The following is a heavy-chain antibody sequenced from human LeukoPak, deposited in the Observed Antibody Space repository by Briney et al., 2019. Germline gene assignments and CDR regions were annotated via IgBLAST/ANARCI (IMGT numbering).Heavy chain of an antibody. Sequence: GGSLRLSCAASGFTFSSYSMNWVRQAPGEGLEWVSSISSSSSYIYYADSVKGRFTISRDNAKNSLYLQMNSLRAEDTAVYYCARGSRFDYWGQGTLVTVSS. CDR1: GFTFSSYS. CDR2: ISSSSSYI. J-gene: IGHJ4*02. CDR3: ARGSRFDY. V-gene: IGHV3-21*01.